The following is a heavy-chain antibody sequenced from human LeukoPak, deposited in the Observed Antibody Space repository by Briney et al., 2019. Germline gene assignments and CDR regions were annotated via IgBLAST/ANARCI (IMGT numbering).Heavy chain of an antibody. CDR1: GFTFSSYW. CDR3: ARLYCSGGSCYSD. Sequence: PGGSLRLSCAASGFTFSSYWMSWVRQAPGKGLEWVANIKQDGSVKYYVDSVKGRFTISRDNAKNSLYLQMNSLRAEDTAVYYCARLYCSGGSCYSDWGQGTLVTVSS. D-gene: IGHD2-15*01. V-gene: IGHV3-7*05. J-gene: IGHJ4*02. CDR2: IKQDGSVK.